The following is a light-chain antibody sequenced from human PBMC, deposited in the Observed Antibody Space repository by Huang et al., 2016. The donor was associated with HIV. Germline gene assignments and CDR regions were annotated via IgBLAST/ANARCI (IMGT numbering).Light chain of an antibody. J-gene: IGKJ4*01. V-gene: IGKV3-15*01. CDR3: QQYNNWPPKVT. CDR1: QSISQT. CDR2: AAS. Sequence: EIVMTQSPATLSVYPGERATLSCRASQSISQTLAWYQQKPGQAPRHLIYAASTRANGVPARFSGSGSGTEFTLTISSLQSEDFAVYYCQQYNNWPPKVTFGGGTKVEIK.